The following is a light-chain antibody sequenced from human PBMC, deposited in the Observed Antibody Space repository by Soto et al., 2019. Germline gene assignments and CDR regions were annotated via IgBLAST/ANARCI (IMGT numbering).Light chain of an antibody. Sequence: DIQMTQSPSSLSASVGDRVTITCRASQSISSYLNWYQQKPGKAPKLLIYAASSLQSGVPSRFSGSGSGTDFTRTISSLQPEDFATYSCQQSYSTPWTFGQGTKVEIK. CDR3: QQSYSTPWT. V-gene: IGKV1-39*01. CDR1: QSISSY. CDR2: AAS. J-gene: IGKJ1*01.